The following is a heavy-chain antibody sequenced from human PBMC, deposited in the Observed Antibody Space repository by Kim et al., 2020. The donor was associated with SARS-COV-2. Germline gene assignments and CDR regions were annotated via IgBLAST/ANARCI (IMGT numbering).Heavy chain of an antibody. V-gene: IGHV4-34*01. CDR2: INHSGST. CDR1: GGSFSGYY. CDR3: ARGNRYSGYVSPHYYYGMDV. Sequence: SETLSLTCAVYGGSFSGYYWSWIRQPPGKGLEWIGEINHSGSTNYNPSLKSRVTISVDTSKNQFSLKLSSVTAADTAVYYCARGNRYSGYVSPHYYYGMDVWGQGTTVTVSS. J-gene: IGHJ6*02. D-gene: IGHD5-12*01.